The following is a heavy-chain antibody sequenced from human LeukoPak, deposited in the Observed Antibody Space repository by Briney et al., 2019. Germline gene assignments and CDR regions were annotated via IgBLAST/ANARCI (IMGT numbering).Heavy chain of an antibody. V-gene: IGHV4-59*08. CDR3: ARHSLTIVVVPAAEFGMDV. D-gene: IGHD2-2*01. Sequence: PSETLSLTCTVSGGSISSHYWSWIRQPPGKGLEWIGYIYYSGSTNYNPSLKSRVTISVDTSKNQFSLKLSSVTAADTAVYYCARHSLTIVVVPAAEFGMDVWGQGTTVTVSS. CDR1: GGSISSHY. J-gene: IGHJ6*02. CDR2: IYYSGST.